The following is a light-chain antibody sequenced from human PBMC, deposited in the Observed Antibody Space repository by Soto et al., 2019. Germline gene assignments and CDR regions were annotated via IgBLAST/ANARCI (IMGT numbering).Light chain of an antibody. J-gene: IGLJ1*01. CDR3: SSYRGGSTYV. CDR2: EVR. V-gene: IGLV2-14*01. CDR1: SSDVGGYEY. Sequence: QSVLTQPASVSGSPGQSIIISCTGTSSDVGGYEYVSWYQQHPGKAPKLMIYEVRDRPSGVSSRFSGSKSGNTASLTISGLQAEDEADYYCSSYRGGSTYVFGTGTKVT.